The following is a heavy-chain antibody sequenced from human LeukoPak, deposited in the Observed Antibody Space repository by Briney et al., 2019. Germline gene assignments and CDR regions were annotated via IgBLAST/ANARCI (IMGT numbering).Heavy chain of an antibody. CDR1: GYTFTTYG. D-gene: IGHD2-2*01. CDR3: ARAVYCSSTSCYYSYMDV. J-gene: IGHJ6*03. CDR2: ITTHNGNT. Sequence: ASVKVSCTASGYTFTTYGISWVRQAPGQGLEWMGWITTHNGNTYYAQKLQGRITMTTDTSTTTAYMELTSLRSDNTAIYDCARAVYCSSTSCYYSYMDVWGKGTTVTVSS. V-gene: IGHV1-18*01.